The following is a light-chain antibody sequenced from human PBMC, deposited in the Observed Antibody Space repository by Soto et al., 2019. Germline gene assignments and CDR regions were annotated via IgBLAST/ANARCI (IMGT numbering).Light chain of an antibody. CDR1: QSVSSNY. V-gene: IGKV3-20*01. Sequence: ESVLTQSPGTLSLSPGDRATLSCRAGQSVSSNYLAWYQKKPGRAPRLLIYDASTRATGIPDRFSGSGSGTDFTLTISRLDPEDFAVYYCQQHGISHITFGQGTRLEF. J-gene: IGKJ5*01. CDR2: DAS. CDR3: QQHGISHIT.